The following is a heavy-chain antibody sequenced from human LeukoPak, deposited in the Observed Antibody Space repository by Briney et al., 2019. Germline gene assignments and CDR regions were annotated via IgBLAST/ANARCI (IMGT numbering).Heavy chain of an antibody. V-gene: IGHV1-2*02. Sequence: ASVKVSCKASGYTFTGYYMHWVRQAPGLGLEWMGWINPNSGGTNYAQKFQGRVTMTRDTSISTAYMELSRLRSDDTAVYYCASLYGDYVGGYGMDVWGQGTTVTVSS. CDR3: ASLYGDYVGGYGMDV. D-gene: IGHD4-17*01. CDR1: GYTFTGYY. CDR2: INPNSGGT. J-gene: IGHJ6*02.